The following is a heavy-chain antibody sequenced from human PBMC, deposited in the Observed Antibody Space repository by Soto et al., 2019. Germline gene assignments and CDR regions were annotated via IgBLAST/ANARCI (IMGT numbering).Heavy chain of an antibody. V-gene: IGHV3-23*01. CDR1: GFTFRSYA. CDR3: AKDNGPPGTSDWYFDF. Sequence: EVQLLESGGGLLQPGGSLRLSCAASGFTFRSYAMNWVRQAPGKGLEWVSGINRNGGSTYYADPVKGRFTISRDTSKNTLYLQMNSLRAEDTALYYCAKDNGPPGTSDWYFDFWGRGTLVSVSS. D-gene: IGHD2-8*01. J-gene: IGHJ2*01. CDR2: INRNGGST.